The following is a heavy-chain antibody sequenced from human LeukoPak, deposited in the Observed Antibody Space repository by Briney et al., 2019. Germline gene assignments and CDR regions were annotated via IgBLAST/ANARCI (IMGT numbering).Heavy chain of an antibody. CDR1: GYTFTTYD. CDR3: ARTAEDFDY. Sequence: ASVKVSCKASGYTFTTYDINWVRQATGQGLEWMGWMNPKSGNTGYAQKFQGRVTMTRDTSISTAYMELSSLISDDTAMYYCARTAEDFDYWGQGSLVTVSS. D-gene: IGHD2-15*01. J-gene: IGHJ4*02. CDR2: MNPKSGNT. V-gene: IGHV1-8*01.